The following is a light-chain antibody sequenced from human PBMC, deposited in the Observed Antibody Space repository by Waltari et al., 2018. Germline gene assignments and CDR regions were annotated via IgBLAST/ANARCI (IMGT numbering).Light chain of an antibody. CDR3: GSYTTNSPFAVV. V-gene: IGLV2-14*03. J-gene: IGLJ2*01. CDR1: SHDIGPYDY. CDR2: DVS. Sequence: ALTQPASVSGSPGQSITISCSGTSHDIGPYDYVAWSLQHPATAPKLIIFDVSKRPSGISDRFSASKSGSTASLTISGLQAEDEGEYFCGSYTTNSPFAVVFGGGTKLTVL.